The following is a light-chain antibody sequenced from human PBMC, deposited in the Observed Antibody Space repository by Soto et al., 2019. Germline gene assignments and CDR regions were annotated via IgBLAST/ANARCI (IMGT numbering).Light chain of an antibody. V-gene: IGLV2-23*02. Sequence: QSALTQPASVSGSPGQSITISCTGTSSDVGRYNLVSWYQQHPGKAPKLIIYEVSKWPSGVSNRFSGSKSGNTAALTISGLQAEDEADYYCCSYAGGTTYVVFGGGTKVTVL. CDR3: CSYAGGTTYVV. CDR1: SSDVGRYNL. J-gene: IGLJ2*01. CDR2: EVS.